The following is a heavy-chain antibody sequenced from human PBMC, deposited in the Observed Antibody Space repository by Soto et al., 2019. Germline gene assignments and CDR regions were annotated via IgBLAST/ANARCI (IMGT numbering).Heavy chain of an antibody. J-gene: IGHJ4*02. CDR2: IYYSGST. CDR3: ASPVQMATSVIDS. CDR1: GGSISSSSYY. V-gene: IGHV4-39*01. Sequence: SETLSLTCTVPGGSISSSSYYWGWIRQPPGKGLEWIGSIYYSGSTYYNPSLKSRVTISVDTSKNQFSLKLSSVTAADTAVYYCASPVQMATSVIDSWGQGTLVTVSS. D-gene: IGHD5-12*01.